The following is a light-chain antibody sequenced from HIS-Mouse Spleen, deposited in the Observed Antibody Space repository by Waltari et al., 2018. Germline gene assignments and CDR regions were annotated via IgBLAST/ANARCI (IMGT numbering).Light chain of an antibody. J-gene: IGLJ2*01. V-gene: IGLV3-19*01. CDR1: SLRSYY. CDR2: DKN. CDR3: NSRDSSGNHVV. Sequence: SSELTQDPAVSVALGQTVRITCQGDSLRSYYASWYQQKPGQAPVLVIYDKNHRPSGIPDRFSGSSSGNTASLTITGAQAEDEADYYCNSRDSSGNHVVFGGGTKLTVL.